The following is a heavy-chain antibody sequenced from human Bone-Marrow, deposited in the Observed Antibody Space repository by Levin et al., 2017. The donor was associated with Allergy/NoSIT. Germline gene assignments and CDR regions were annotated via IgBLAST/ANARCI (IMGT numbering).Heavy chain of an antibody. CDR3: ARGRDIDYFDY. CDR2: INSDGSST. D-gene: IGHD5-12*01. CDR1: GFTFSSYW. Sequence: SCAASGFTFSSYWMHWVRQAPGKGLVWVSRINSDGSSTSYADSVKGRFTISRDNAKNTLYLQMNSLRAEDTAVYYCARGRDIDYFDYWGQGTLVTVSS. V-gene: IGHV3-74*01. J-gene: IGHJ4*02.